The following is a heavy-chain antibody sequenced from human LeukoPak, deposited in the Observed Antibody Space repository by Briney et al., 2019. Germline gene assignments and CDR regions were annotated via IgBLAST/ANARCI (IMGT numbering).Heavy chain of an antibody. CDR3: AKDIYGDYGGLDY. V-gene: IGHV3-23*01. J-gene: IGHJ4*02. CDR2: IINSGGGT. D-gene: IGHD4-17*01. CDR1: GFSFSSNA. Sequence: PGGSLRLXCAASGFSFSSNAMSWVRQAPGKGLEWVSLIINSGGGTYYADSVKGRFTISRDNSKNTLYLQMTSLRAEDTALYYCAKDIYGDYGGLDYWGRGTLVTVSS.